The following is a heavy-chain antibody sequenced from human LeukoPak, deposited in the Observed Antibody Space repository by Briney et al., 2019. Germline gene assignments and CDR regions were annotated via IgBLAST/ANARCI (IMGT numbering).Heavy chain of an antibody. CDR2: ISSSGSTV. CDR1: GFTFSTYE. V-gene: IGHV3-48*03. Sequence: GGSLRLSCTASGFTFSTYEMNWVRQAPGKGLEWVSYISSSGSTVYYADSVKGRFTISRDSAKNSLYLQMNSLRAEDTAVYYCASYPDTADAFDIWGQGTMVTVSS. CDR3: ASYPDTADAFDI. J-gene: IGHJ3*02. D-gene: IGHD5-18*01.